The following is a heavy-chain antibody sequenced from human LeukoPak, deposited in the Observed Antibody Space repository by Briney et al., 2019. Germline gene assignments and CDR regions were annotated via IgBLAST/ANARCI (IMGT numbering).Heavy chain of an antibody. CDR1: GDSVSSNSAA. J-gene: IGHJ4*02. V-gene: IGHV6-1*01. D-gene: IGHD6-13*01. CDR3: AKRPVEAVGSEYYDD. CDR2: TCYRSKWYN. Sequence: SQTLSLTCAISGDSVSSNSAAWNWIRQSPSRGLEWLGSTCYRSKWYNDYAVSVKIRITINSDTSKNQFSLQLNSVTPEDTAVYYCAKRPVEAVGSEYYDDWGQGTLVTVSS.